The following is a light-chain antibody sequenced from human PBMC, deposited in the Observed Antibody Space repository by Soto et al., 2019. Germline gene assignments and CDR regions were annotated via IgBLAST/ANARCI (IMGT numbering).Light chain of an antibody. CDR1: QSVRSSF. V-gene: IGKV3D-20*01. Sequence: EIVLTQSPATLSLSPGERATLSCGASQSVRSSFLAWYQQKPGLAPRLLMYDASSRATGIPDRFSGSGSGRDFTLTISRLEPEDFAVYYCQQYGTSPLTFGQGTKLDIK. CDR2: DAS. CDR3: QQYGTSPLT. J-gene: IGKJ2*01.